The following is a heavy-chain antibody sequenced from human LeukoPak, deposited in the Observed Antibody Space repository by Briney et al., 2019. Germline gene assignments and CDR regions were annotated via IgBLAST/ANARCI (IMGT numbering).Heavy chain of an antibody. V-gene: IGHV3-23*01. CDR1: GFTFSTYG. J-gene: IGHJ4*02. D-gene: IGHD3-16*01. Sequence: GGSLRLSCVASGFTFSTYGMSWVRQAPGKGLEWVSSISGSGSSTYYADSVKGRFTISRDNSKNTLYLQMNSLRSEDTAVYYCARDNDSRDPPHFDYWGQGTLVTVSS. CDR2: ISGSGSST. CDR3: ARDNDSRDPPHFDY.